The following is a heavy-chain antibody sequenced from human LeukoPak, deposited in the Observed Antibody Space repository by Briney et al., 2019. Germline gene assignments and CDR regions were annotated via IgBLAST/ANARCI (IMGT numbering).Heavy chain of an antibody. V-gene: IGHV3-23*01. J-gene: IGHJ4*02. CDR1: GFTFSSYA. CDR2: ISGSGGST. D-gene: IGHD5-24*01. Sequence: PGGSLRLSCAASGFTFSSYAMSWVRQAPGKGLEWVSAISGSGGSTYYADSVKGRFTISRDNAKNSLYLQMNSLRAEDTAVYYCARALITAQYYFDYWGQGTLVTVSS. CDR3: ARALITAQYYFDY.